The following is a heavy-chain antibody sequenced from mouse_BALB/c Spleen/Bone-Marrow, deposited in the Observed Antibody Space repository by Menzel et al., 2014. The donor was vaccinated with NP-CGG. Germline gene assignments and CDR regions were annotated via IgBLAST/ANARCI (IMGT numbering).Heavy chain of an antibody. Sequence: QVQLQQSGAELVKPGASVKLSCKASGYTFTSYWMHWVKQRPGQGLEWIGEIDPSDSYTNYNQKFKGKATLTVDKSSSTAYMQLSSLTSEDSAVYYCARDSITTVVATGYWGQGTTLTVSS. D-gene: IGHD1-1*01. CDR1: GYTFTSYW. J-gene: IGHJ2*01. CDR3: ARDSITTVVATGY. V-gene: IGHV1-69*02. CDR2: IDPSDSYT.